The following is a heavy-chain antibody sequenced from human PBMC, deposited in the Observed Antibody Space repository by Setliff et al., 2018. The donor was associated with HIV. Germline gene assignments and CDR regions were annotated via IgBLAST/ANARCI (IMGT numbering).Heavy chain of an antibody. CDR1: GGSITSYY. CDR3: ARRLAIGHWYFDI. Sequence: SETLSLTCTVSGGSITSYYWGWIRQPPGKGLEWIGSIYYTGSTYSNPSLKSRLTISEDASKSQFSLTLRSVTAADTAVYYCARRLAIGHWYFDIWGRGTLVTVSS. CDR2: IYYTGST. J-gene: IGHJ2*01. V-gene: IGHV4-39*01.